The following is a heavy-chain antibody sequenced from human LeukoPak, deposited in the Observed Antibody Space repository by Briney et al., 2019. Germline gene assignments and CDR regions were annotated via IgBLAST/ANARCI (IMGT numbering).Heavy chain of an antibody. CDR2: IYGDGNIT. V-gene: IGHV3-74*01. D-gene: IGHD1-1*01. J-gene: IGHJ6*02. Sequence: GGSLRLSCAASGFTFNTYWMHWFRQAPGKGLMWVARIYGDGNITNYADSVKGRFTISRDNAKNSLYLRMNSLRDEDTAVYYCARGYNYGPPNGMDVWGQGTTVTVSS. CDR1: GFTFNTYW. CDR3: ARGYNYGPPNGMDV.